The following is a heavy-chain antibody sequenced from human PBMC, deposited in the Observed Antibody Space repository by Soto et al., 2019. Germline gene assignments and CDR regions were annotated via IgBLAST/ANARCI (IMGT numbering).Heavy chain of an antibody. CDR1: GYSISSGYY. V-gene: IGHV4-38-2*01. CDR3: ARVGAYCSGGSCSDSGFDY. CDR2: IYHSGST. Sequence: SETLSLTCAVSGYSISSGYYWGWIRQPPGKGLEWIGSIYHSGSTYYNPSLKSRVTISVDTSKNQFSLKLSSVTAADMAVYYCARVGAYCSGGSCSDSGFDYWGQGTLVTVSS. J-gene: IGHJ4*02. D-gene: IGHD2-15*01.